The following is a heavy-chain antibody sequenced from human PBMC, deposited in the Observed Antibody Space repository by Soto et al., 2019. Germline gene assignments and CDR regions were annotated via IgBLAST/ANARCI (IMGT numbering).Heavy chain of an antibody. D-gene: IGHD6-6*01. J-gene: IGHJ4*02. V-gene: IGHV3-21*01. Sequence: SLRLSCAGTGFIFGSYSLNWVRQAPGKGLEWVSSITSSRGQIHYADSVKGRFTISRDNTKNSLYLQMDSLRAEDTAVYFCARDRRESLRAMAYFDYWGQGILVTVSS. CDR3: ARDRRESLRAMAYFDY. CDR1: GFIFGSYS. CDR2: ITSSRGQI.